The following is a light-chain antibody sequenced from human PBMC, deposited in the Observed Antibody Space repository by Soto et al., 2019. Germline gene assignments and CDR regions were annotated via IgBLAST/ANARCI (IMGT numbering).Light chain of an antibody. J-gene: IGKJ1*01. CDR2: GAS. Sequence: EIVLTQSPGTLSLSPGERATLSCRASQSVTRSYIAWYQQKPGQATRLLIYGASSRATGIPDRFSGSGSGTDFTLTISRLEPEDFAVYYCQQYDNSPWTFGQGTEVEIK. CDR3: QQYDNSPWT. CDR1: QSVTRSY. V-gene: IGKV3-20*01.